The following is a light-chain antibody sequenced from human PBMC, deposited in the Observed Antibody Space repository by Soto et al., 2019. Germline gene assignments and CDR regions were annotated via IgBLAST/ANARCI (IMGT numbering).Light chain of an antibody. CDR2: GTF. Sequence: EIVLTQSPGTLSLSPGERATLSCRAIESISSKSLAWYQQKPGQAPWLLIYGTFNRATGIPDRFSGSGSGTDFTLTISRLEPEDFAVYFCQQYGSSPYTFGQGTKLEI. CDR3: QQYGSSPYT. V-gene: IGKV3-20*01. J-gene: IGKJ2*01. CDR1: ESISSKS.